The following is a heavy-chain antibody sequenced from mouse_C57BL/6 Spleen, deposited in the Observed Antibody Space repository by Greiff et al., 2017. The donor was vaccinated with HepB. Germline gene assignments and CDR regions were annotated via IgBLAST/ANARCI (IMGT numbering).Heavy chain of an antibody. J-gene: IGHJ3*01. CDR3: TREGIWGTWFAY. CDR2: IDPETGGT. D-gene: IGHD3-3*01. V-gene: IGHV1-15*01. CDR1: GYTFTDYE. Sequence: QVQLQQSGAELVRPGASVTLSCKASGYTFTDYEMHWVKQTPVHGLEWIGAIDPETGGTAYNQKFKGKAILTADKSSSTAYMKLRSLTSEDSAVYYCTREGIWGTWFAYWGQGTLVTVSA.